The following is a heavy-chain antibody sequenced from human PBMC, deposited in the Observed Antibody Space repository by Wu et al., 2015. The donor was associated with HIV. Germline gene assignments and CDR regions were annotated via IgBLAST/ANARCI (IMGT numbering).Heavy chain of an antibody. CDR2: IIPTFGTA. CDR3: AREGGPAWEMATVYYGMDV. J-gene: IGHJ6*02. CDR1: GGTFSSYA. Sequence: QVQLVQSGAEVKKPGSSVKVSCKASGGTFSSYAISWVRQAPGQGLEWMGRIIPTFGTANYAQKFQGRVTITADESTSTAYMELSSLRSEDTAVYYCAREGGPAWEMATVYYGMDVWGQGTTVTVSS. D-gene: IGHD5-24*01. V-gene: IGHV1-69*13.